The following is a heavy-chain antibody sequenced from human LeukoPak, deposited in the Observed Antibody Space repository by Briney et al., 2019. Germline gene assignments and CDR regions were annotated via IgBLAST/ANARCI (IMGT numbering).Heavy chain of an antibody. CDR3: ARDMAGIVVVPAALDY. J-gene: IGHJ4*02. Sequence: PGGSLRLSCAASGFTFSSYSMNWVRQAPGKGVEGVSYISSSSSTIYYAASVKGRFTISRDNAKNSLYLQMNSLRAEDTAVYYCARDMAGIVVVPAALDYWGQGTLVTVSS. CDR1: GFTFSSYS. D-gene: IGHD2-2*01. V-gene: IGHV3-48*01. CDR2: ISSSSSTI.